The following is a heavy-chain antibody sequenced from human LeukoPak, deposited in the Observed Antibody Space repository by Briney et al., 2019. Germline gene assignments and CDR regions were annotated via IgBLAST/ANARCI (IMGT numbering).Heavy chain of an antibody. CDR3: ARGTALQDY. D-gene: IGHD2-2*02. CDR2: INRDGTIT. J-gene: IGHJ4*02. Sequence: GGSLRLSCAASGFTFSPYWMHWVRQVPGKGLVWVSDINRDGTITHYADSVKGRFTVSRDNAQDTLYLQMNSLRAEDTAVYYCARGTALQDYWGQGTLVTVSS. CDR1: GFTFSPYW. V-gene: IGHV3-74*01.